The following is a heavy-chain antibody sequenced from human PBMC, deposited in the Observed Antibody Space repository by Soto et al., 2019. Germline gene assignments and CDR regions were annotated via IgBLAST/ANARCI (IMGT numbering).Heavy chain of an antibody. CDR3: ARARLHAFDI. V-gene: IGHV3-30*14. CDR1: GFTFSSYA. Sequence: GGSLRLSCAASGFTFSSYAMHWVRQAPGKGLEWVAVISYDGSNKYYADSVKGRFTISRDNSKNTLYLQMNSLRAEDTAVYYCARARLHAFDIWGQGTMVSVSS. J-gene: IGHJ3*02. CDR2: ISYDGSNK.